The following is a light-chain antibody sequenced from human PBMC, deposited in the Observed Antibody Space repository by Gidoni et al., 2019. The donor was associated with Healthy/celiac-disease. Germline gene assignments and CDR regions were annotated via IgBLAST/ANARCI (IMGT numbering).Light chain of an antibody. CDR3: NSRDNSGSHPVVV. CDR2: AKN. V-gene: IGLV3-19*01. Sequence: SELTQDPAAPAALRQTARITCQGDSLRSYYASWYQQKQGQAPVLLIYAKNNRTSGIPDRVTGSGSENTASLTLTGARAEDEADYYYNSRDNSGSHPVVVFGGGTKLTVL. CDR1: SLRSYY. J-gene: IGLJ2*01.